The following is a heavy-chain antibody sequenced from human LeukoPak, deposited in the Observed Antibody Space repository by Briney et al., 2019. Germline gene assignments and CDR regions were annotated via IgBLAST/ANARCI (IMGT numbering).Heavy chain of an antibody. D-gene: IGHD6-13*01. CDR2: INPNSGGT. CDR3: ARGPPIVAAGTELDY. Sequence: GASVTVSCKASGYTFTDYYIHWVRQAPGQGLQWMGWINPNSGGTSYAQSFQGRVTMTRDTSISTAFMELSRQRSDDTAVYYCARGPPIVAAGTELDYWGQGTLVTVSS. CDR1: GYTFTDYY. J-gene: IGHJ4*02. V-gene: IGHV1-2*02.